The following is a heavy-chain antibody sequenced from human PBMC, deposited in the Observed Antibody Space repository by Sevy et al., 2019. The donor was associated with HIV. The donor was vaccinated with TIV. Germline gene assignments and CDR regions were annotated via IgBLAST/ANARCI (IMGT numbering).Heavy chain of an antibody. CDR2: ISGSGGST. D-gene: IGHD1-26*01. V-gene: IGHV3-23*01. Sequence: GGSLRLSCAASGVTFNNYAMSWVRQAPGKGLEWVAVISGSGGSTNYADAAKGRFTISRDNSKNTLYLQMNSLRAEDTAVYDCARRVGATGGVFDYWGQGTLVTVSS. J-gene: IGHJ4*02. CDR1: GVTFNNYA. CDR3: ARRVGATGGVFDY.